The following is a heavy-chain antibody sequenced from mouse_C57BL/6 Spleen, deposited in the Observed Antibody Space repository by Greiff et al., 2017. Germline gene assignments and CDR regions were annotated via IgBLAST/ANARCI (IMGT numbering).Heavy chain of an antibody. Sequence: QVQLQQSGPELVKPGASVKISCKASGYAFSSSWMNWVKQRPGKGLEWIGRIYPGDGDTNYTGKFKGKATLTADKSSSTAYMQLSSLTSEDSAVYVCARSGDYDVSLYAMDYWGQGTSVTVSS. V-gene: IGHV1-82*01. D-gene: IGHD2-4*01. CDR2: IYPGDGDT. CDR3: ARSGDYDVSLYAMDY. J-gene: IGHJ4*01. CDR1: GYAFSSSW.